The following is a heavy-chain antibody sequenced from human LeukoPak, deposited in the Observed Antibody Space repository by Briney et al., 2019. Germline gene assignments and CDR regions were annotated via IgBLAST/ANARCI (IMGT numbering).Heavy chain of an antibody. J-gene: IGHJ6*03. CDR2: ISSSSYI. CDR1: GFTFSSYS. D-gene: IGHD6-19*01. V-gene: IGHV3-21*01. Sequence: PGGSLRLSCAASGFTFSSYSMNWVRQAPGKGLEWVSSISSSSYIYYADSVKGRFTISRDNAKNSLYLQMNSLRAEDTAVYYCARGWDSSGWYVYYYMDVWGKGTTVTVSS. CDR3: ARGWDSSGWYVYYYMDV.